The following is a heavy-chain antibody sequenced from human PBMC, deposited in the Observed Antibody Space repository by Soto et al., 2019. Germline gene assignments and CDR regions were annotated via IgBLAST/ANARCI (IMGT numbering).Heavy chain of an antibody. V-gene: IGHV3-72*01. CDR1: GFTFSDHY. Sequence: EVQLVESGGGLVQPGGSLRLSCAASGFTFSDHYMDWVRQAPGKGLEWVGRTKNRANSYTTENAASVKGRFTISRDDSNNSMYLQMNSLKTEDRAVYYCARGETCWPHSGMDVWGQGTTVTVSS. J-gene: IGHJ6*02. D-gene: IGHD1-26*01. CDR2: TKNRANSYTT. CDR3: ARGETCWPHSGMDV.